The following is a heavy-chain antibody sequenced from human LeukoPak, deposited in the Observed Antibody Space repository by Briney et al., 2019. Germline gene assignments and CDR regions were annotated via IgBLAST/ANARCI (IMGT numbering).Heavy chain of an antibody. V-gene: IGHV3-13*01. CDR3: ARGADSGTSRFDY. CDR2: IGTAGDT. D-gene: IGHD1-26*01. J-gene: IGHJ4*02. Sequence: PGGSLRLSCAASGFTFSSYDMHWVRQATGKGLEWVSAIGTAGDTYYPGSVKGRFTISRDNAKNSLYLQMNSLRADDTAVYYCARGADSGTSRFDYWAREPWSPSPQ. CDR1: GFTFSSYD.